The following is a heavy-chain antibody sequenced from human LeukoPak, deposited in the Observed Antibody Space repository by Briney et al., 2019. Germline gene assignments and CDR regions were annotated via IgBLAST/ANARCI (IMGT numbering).Heavy chain of an antibody. CDR1: GGTFSSYA. V-gene: IGHV1-69*13. CDR2: VIPIFGTA. J-gene: IGHJ3*02. CDR3: AGPSPSSSWYHRAFDI. Sequence: SVKVSCKASGGTFSSYAISWVRQATGQGLEWMGGVIPIFGTANYAQKFQGRVTITADESTSTAYMELSSLRSEDTAVYYCAGPSPSSSWYHRAFDIWGQGTMVTVSS. D-gene: IGHD6-13*01.